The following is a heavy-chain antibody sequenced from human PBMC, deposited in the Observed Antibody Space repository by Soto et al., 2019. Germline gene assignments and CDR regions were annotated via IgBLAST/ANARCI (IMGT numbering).Heavy chain of an antibody. CDR3: AKARCSPTNFYVPDY. Sequence: GGSLRLSCAAAGFTFSTYTRSWVRQAPGKGLEWVSAISGSGGSPSYADSVQGRFTISRDNPKNTLYLQMNSLRAEDTAMYCCAKARCSPTNFYVPDYWGQGTLVTVSS. V-gene: IGHV3-23*01. D-gene: IGHD2-2*01. CDR2: ISGSGGSP. J-gene: IGHJ4*02. CDR1: GFTFSTYT.